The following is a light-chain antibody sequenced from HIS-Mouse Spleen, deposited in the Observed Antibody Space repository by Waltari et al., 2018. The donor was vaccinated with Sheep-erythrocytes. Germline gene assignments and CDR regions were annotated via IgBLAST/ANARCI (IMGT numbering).Light chain of an antibody. Sequence: QSALTQPRSVSGSPGQSVTISCTGTSSDVGGYNYVSWYQQHPGKASKLMIYDVSKRPSGVPDRFSGSKSGNTASLTISGLQAGDEADYYCCSYAGSYNHVFATGTKVTVL. V-gene: IGLV2-11*01. CDR3: CSYAGSYNHV. J-gene: IGLJ1*01. CDR1: SSDVGGYNY. CDR2: DVS.